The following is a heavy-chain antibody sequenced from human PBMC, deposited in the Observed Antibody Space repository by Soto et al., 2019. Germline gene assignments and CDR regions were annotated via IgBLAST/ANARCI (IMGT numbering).Heavy chain of an antibody. CDR3: ASRPSDRNYYGVFDY. Sequence: PGGSLRLSCTASGFTFSSHWITWVRQAPGKALEWVANIKQDGSEEYYVDSVKGRFTISRDNAKNSLFLQMNSLRAEDTAVYYCASRPSDRNYYGVFDYWGQGTLVTVSS. CDR2: IKQDGSEE. V-gene: IGHV3-7*03. CDR1: GFTFSSHW. D-gene: IGHD3-3*01. J-gene: IGHJ4*02.